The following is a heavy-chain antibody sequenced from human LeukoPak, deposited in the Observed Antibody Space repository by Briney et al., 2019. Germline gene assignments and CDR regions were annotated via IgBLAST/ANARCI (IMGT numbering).Heavy chain of an antibody. D-gene: IGHD2-8*01. CDR1: GGSISNTNW. CDR3: SRENGAFSPFGY. V-gene: IGHV4-4*02. CDR2: ISLTGLT. Sequence: SETLSLTCGVSGGSISNTNWWSWVRQPPGQGLEWIGEISLTGLTHYNPSLESRVTVSLDKSKNQLSLDLTSVTAADTAVYYCSRENGAFSPFGYWGQGTLVTVLS. J-gene: IGHJ4*02.